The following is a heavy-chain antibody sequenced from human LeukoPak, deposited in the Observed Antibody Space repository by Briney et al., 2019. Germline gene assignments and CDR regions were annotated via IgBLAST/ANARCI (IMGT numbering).Heavy chain of an antibody. V-gene: IGHV4-4*07. CDR2: IYTSGST. Sequence: SSETLSLTCTVSGGSISSYYWNWIRQPDGKGLEWIGRIYTSGSTNYNPSLKSRVTMSVDTSKSQFSLKLSSVTAADTAAYYCARVPRFAPHYYYFYMDVWGKGTTVTVSS. J-gene: IGHJ6*03. CDR1: GGSISSYY. CDR3: ARVPRFAPHYYYFYMDV.